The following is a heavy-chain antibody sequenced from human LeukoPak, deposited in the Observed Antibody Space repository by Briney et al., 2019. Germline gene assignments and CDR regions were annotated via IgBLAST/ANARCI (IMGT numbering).Heavy chain of an antibody. CDR3: AGHSSFHLDY. J-gene: IGHJ4*02. Sequence: ASVKVSCKASGYTFTGYHMHWVRQAPGQGLEWMGWINPKSGGTNYAQKFQGRVTMTRDTSITTAFMELSRLTSDDTAVYYCAGHSSFHLDYWSQGTLVTVSS. D-gene: IGHD6-6*01. V-gene: IGHV1-2*02. CDR2: INPKSGGT. CDR1: GYTFTGYH.